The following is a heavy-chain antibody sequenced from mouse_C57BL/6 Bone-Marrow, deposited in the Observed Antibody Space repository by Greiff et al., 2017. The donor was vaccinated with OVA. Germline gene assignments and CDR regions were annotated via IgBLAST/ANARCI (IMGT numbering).Heavy chain of an antibody. CDR2: IYLRSGTT. J-gene: IGHJ3*01. V-gene: IGHV1-81*01. CDR3: ARDSNYLPWFAY. CDR1: GFTFTSYC. D-gene: IGHD2-5*01. Sequence: SGAELARPGASVKLSCKASGFTFTSYCISWLKQRTAQGLEWIGEIYLRSGTTYYNEKFKGKATLTADKSSSTAYMELRSLTSEDSAVYFCARDSNYLPWFAYWGQGTLVTVSA.